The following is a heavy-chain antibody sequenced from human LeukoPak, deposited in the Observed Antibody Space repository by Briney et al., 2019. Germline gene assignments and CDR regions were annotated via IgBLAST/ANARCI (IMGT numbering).Heavy chain of an antibody. V-gene: IGHV4-39*07. CDR1: GDSISSSSYY. J-gene: IGHJ4*02. CDR3: ARVGRITIFGVVRTWFDY. D-gene: IGHD3-3*01. Sequence: SETLSLTCTVSGDSISSSSYYWGWIRQPPGKGLEWIGNIYYSGSTYYNPSLKSRVTISVDTSKNQFSLKLSSVTAADTAVYYCARVGRITIFGVVRTWFDYWGQGTLVTVSS. CDR2: IYYSGST.